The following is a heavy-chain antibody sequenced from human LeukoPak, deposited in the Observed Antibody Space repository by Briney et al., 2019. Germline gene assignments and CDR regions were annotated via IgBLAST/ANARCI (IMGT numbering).Heavy chain of an antibody. J-gene: IGHJ4*02. Sequence: GGSLRLSCEGSGFTFSNYWMGWVRQAPGKGLQWVANIKTDGSEKYYVDSVKGRFTISRDNAKNSLYLQMNSLRAEDTAVYYCARVSGPREDYFDYWGQGTLVTVSS. CDR1: GFTFSNYW. CDR3: ARVSGPREDYFDY. V-gene: IGHV3-7*01. CDR2: IKTDGSEK. D-gene: IGHD1-26*01.